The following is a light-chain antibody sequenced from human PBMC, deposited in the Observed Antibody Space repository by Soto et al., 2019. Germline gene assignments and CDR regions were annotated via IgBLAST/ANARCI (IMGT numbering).Light chain of an antibody. Sequence: EIVLTQSPGTLSLSPGERATLSCRASQSVSSSYLAWYQQKPGQAPRLLIYAASSRATGIPARFSGGGSGTDFTLTISRLEPEDFAVYYCQHYGSSLWTFGRGTKVEIK. CDR3: QHYGSSLWT. CDR2: AAS. J-gene: IGKJ1*01. V-gene: IGKV3-20*01. CDR1: QSVSSSY.